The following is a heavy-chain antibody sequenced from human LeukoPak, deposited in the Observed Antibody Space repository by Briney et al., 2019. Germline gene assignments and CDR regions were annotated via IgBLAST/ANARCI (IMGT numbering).Heavy chain of an antibody. V-gene: IGHV3-30*02. CDR2: IRYDGSNK. D-gene: IGHD3-10*01. J-gene: IGHJ4*02. CDR3: APHYYGSGSYYNGVFDY. CDR1: GFTFSSYG. Sequence: PGGSLRLSCAASGFTFSSYGMHWVRQAPGKGLEWVAFIRYDGSNKYYADSVKGRFTISRDNSKNTLYLQMNSLRAEDTAVYYCAPHYYGSGSYYNGVFDYWGQGTLVTVSS.